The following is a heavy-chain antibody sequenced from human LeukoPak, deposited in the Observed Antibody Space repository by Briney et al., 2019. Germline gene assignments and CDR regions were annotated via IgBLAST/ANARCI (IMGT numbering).Heavy chain of an antibody. Sequence: TGGSLRLSCAASGFTFSSSGMHWVRQAPGKGLEWVAVISYDGSNKYYADSVKGRFTISRDNSKNTLYLQMNSLRAGDTAVHYCAKDSYDRSGYYYYYFAYWGQGTQVTVSS. J-gene: IGHJ4*02. CDR1: GFTFSSSG. CDR3: AKDSYDRSGYYYYYFAY. D-gene: IGHD3-22*01. CDR2: ISYDGSNK. V-gene: IGHV3-30*18.